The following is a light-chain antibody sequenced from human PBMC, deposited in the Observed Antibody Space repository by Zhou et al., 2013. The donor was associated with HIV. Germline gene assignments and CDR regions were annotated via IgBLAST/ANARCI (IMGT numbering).Light chain of an antibody. CDR3: MQALQSPR. Sequence: DIVMTQSPLSLPVTPGEPASISCRSSQSLLHSNGYNYLDWYLQKPGQSPQLLIYLGSNRASGVPDRFSGSGSGTDFTLKISRVEAEDVGVYYCMQALQSPRFGGGTRLEIK. J-gene: IGKJ4*01. CDR1: QSLLHSNGYNY. V-gene: IGKV2-28*01. CDR2: LGS.